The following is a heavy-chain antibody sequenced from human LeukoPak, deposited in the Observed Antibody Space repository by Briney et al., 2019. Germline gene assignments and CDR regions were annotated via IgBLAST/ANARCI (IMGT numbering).Heavy chain of an antibody. V-gene: IGHV4-4*02. D-gene: IGHD2-21*01. J-gene: IGHJ3*02. Sequence: PSETLSLTCAVSGGSISSSNWWSWVRQPPGKGLEWIGEIYHSGSTNYNPSLKSRVTISVDTSKNQFSLKLSSVTAADTAVYYCARHDLSSVLHDAFDIWGQGTMVTVSS. CDR2: IYHSGST. CDR1: GGSISSSNW. CDR3: ARHDLSSVLHDAFDI.